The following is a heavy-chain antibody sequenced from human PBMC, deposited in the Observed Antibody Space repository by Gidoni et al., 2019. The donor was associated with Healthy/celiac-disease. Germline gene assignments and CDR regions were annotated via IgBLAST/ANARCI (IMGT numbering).Heavy chain of an antibody. D-gene: IGHD1-26*01. Sequence: QVQLVQSGAEVKKPGSSVKVSCKAAGGTFSSYAIRWVRQAPGQGLEWMGRIIPILGIANYAQKFQGRVTITADKSTSTAYMELSSLRSEDTAVYYCARDPGATTNFDYWGQGTLVTVSS. CDR2: IIPILGIA. J-gene: IGHJ4*02. CDR3: ARDPGATTNFDY. V-gene: IGHV1-69*04. CDR1: GGTFSSYA.